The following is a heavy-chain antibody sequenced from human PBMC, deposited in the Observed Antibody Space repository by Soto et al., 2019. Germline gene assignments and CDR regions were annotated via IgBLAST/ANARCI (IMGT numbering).Heavy chain of an antibody. V-gene: IGHV3-23*01. Sequence: EVQLLESGGGLVRPGGSLRLSCAASGFTLSSFAMSWVRQAPGKGLEWVSSFAGSGVTTHYADSVQGRFTISRDNSMNALYLQMDSLRAEDTALYYCARPLSSDSLSSYQTFDIWGQGTMVAVSS. CDR1: GFTLSSFA. D-gene: IGHD3-3*01. J-gene: IGHJ3*02. CDR3: ARPLSSDSLSSYQTFDI. CDR2: FAGSGVTT.